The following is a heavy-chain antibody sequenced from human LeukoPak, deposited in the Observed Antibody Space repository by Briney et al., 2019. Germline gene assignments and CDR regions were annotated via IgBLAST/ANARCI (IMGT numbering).Heavy chain of an antibody. J-gene: IGHJ5*02. CDR1: GYTFTSYD. D-gene: IGHD2-2*01. CDR2: MNPNSGNT. CDR3: ARAIYCSSTSCPKRAYNWFDP. Sequence: ASVKVSCKASGYTFTSYDINWVRQATGQGLEWMGWMNPNSGNTGYAQKFQGRDTMTRNTSISTAYMELSSLRSEDTAVYYCARAIYCSSTSCPKRAYNWFDPWGQGTLVTVSS. V-gene: IGHV1-8*01.